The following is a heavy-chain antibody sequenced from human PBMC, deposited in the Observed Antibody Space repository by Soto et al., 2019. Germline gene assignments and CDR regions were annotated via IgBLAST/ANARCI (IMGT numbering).Heavy chain of an antibody. CDR2: ISSSGSTI. Sequence: EVQLVESGGGLVQPGGSLRLSCAASGFTFSSYEMNWVRQAPGKGLEWVSYISSSGSTIYYADSVKGRFTISRDNAKKSMYLHMNSLRDEDTAVYYCASLYYYDISGYYYRRSSVNAFDIWGQGTMVTVSS. CDR3: ASLYYYDISGYYYRRSSVNAFDI. J-gene: IGHJ3*02. D-gene: IGHD3-22*01. CDR1: GFTFSSYE. V-gene: IGHV3-48*03.